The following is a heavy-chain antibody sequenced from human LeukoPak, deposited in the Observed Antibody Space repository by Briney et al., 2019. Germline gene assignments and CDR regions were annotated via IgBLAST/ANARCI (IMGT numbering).Heavy chain of an antibody. V-gene: IGHV3-7*03. D-gene: IGHD3-10*01. Sequence: GGSLRLSCAASGLTFSSYWMSWVRQAPGKGLEWVANIKQDGSEKYYVDSVKGRFTISRDNAKNSLYLQMNSLRAEDTAVYYCARDPAFYYGSGSSDGMDVWGQGTTVTVSS. CDR1: GLTFSSYW. CDR2: IKQDGSEK. J-gene: IGHJ6*02. CDR3: ARDPAFYYGSGSSDGMDV.